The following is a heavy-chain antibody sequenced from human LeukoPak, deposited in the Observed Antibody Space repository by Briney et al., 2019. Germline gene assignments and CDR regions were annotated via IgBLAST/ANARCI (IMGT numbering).Heavy chain of an antibody. CDR2: ISAYNGNT. CDR1: GYTFTSYG. D-gene: IGHD3-22*01. V-gene: IGHV1-18*01. J-gene: IGHJ6*03. CDR3: ARVNYYDSSGYYGHYYYYYCMDV. Sequence: ASVKVSCKASGYTFTSYGISWVRQAPGQGLEWMGWISAYNGNTNYAQKLQGRVTMTTDTSMSTAYMELRSLRSDDTAVYYCARVNYYDSSGYYGHYYYYYCMDVWGKGTTVTVSS.